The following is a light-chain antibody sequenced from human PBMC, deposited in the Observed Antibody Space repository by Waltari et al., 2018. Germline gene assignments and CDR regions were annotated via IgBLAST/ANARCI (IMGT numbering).Light chain of an antibody. CDR3: AAWDDGLRGPA. Sequence: QSVLTQSPSVSETPGQKITSSCSGSHSNLGSNFVNWYQQVPGTAPKLLIYENSQRPTGVPDRFSASKSGTSASLAISGLQSQDEADYYCAAWDDGLRGPAFGGGTKVTVL. J-gene: IGLJ2*01. CDR2: ENS. V-gene: IGLV1-47*01. CDR1: HSNLGSNF.